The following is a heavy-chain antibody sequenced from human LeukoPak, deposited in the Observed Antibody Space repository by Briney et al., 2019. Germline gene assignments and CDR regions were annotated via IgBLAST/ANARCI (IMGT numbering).Heavy chain of an antibody. Sequence: SVKVSCKASGGTFSSYAISWVRQAPGQGLEWMGGIIPIFGTANYAQKFQGRVTITADKSTSTAYMELSSLRSEDTAVYYCARTTEGGYTYGYFYYYYMDVWGKGTTVTIS. CDR2: IIPIFGTA. CDR3: ARTTEGGYTYGYFYYYYMDV. J-gene: IGHJ6*03. V-gene: IGHV1-69*06. CDR1: GGTFSSYA. D-gene: IGHD5-18*01.